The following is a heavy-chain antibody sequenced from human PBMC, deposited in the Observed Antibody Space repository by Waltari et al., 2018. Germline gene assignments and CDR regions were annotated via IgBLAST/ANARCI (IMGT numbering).Heavy chain of an antibody. J-gene: IGHJ5*02. V-gene: IGHV2-5*02. CDR2: VHLDGDK. CDR1: GFSLTATGEA. CDR3: AHSRYIRGWPNWFDP. D-gene: IGHD6-19*01. Sequence: QITLKESGPSMVKATETLTLTCTFSGFSLTATGEAVAWSRQPTGKALEGLGIVHLDGDKHYSPALGDRVTFTMDTSKNEVILTLTNIVPGDAGTYFCAHSRYIRGWPNWFDPWGQGTPVTVSA.